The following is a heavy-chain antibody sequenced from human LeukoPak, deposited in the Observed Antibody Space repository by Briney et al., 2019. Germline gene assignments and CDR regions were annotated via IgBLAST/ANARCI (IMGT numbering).Heavy chain of an antibody. Sequence: AAVTVSCKASGYTFTSYGISWVRQAPGEGLEWMGWISAYNGNTNYAQKLQGRVTMTTDTSTSTAYMELRSLSSDATAVYYCARGGAAAAGTSLDYWGQGTLVTVSS. V-gene: IGHV1-18*01. CDR3: ARGGAAAAGTSLDY. CDR2: ISAYNGNT. D-gene: IGHD6-13*01. J-gene: IGHJ4*02. CDR1: GYTFTSYG.